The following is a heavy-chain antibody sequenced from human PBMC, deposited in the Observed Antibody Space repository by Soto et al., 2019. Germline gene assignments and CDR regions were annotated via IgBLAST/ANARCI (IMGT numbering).Heavy chain of an antibody. CDR3: ARDSGIPGRYWYFGL. J-gene: IGHJ2*01. CDR2: VNPKRGGT. V-gene: IGHV1-2*02. D-gene: IGHD3-9*01. Sequence: QVQLVQSGAEVKKPGASVKVSCTTYGYTFSDYFLHWVRQAPGQGPEWMGFVNPKRGGTEYAPKFQGPVTMTRDTSSSTVYMYLSGLTSDDTAIYYCARDSGIPGRYWYFGLWGRGTLVTVSS. CDR1: GYTFSDYF.